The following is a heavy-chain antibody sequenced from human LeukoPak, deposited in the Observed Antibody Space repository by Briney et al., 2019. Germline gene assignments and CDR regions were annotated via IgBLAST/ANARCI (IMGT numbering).Heavy chain of an antibody. Sequence: SETLSLTCAVYGGSFSGYYWSWIRQPPGKGLEWIGEINHSGSTNYNPSLKSRVTISVDTSKNQFSLKLSSVTAADTAVYYCAGYSGSPSGTLPGGVDPWGQGTLVTVSS. CDR2: INHSGST. V-gene: IGHV4-34*01. CDR3: AGYSGSPSGTLPGGVDP. J-gene: IGHJ5*02. D-gene: IGHD1-26*01. CDR1: GGSFSGYY.